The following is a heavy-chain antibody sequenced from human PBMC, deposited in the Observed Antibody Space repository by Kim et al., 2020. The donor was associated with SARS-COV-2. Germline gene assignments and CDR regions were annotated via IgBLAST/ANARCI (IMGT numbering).Heavy chain of an antibody. J-gene: IGHJ4*02. Sequence: ASVKVSCKASGYTFTNYGFSWVRQAPGHGLEWMGWISAYNNNTNYAQRLQGRVTMTIDTSTSTAYLELRGLRFDDTAVYYCTRESTSNWWGIGGGDYWGQGALVTVSS. CDR2: ISAYNNNT. V-gene: IGHV1-18*04. D-gene: IGHD3-16*01. CDR1: GYTFTNYG. CDR3: TRESTSNWWGIGGGDY.